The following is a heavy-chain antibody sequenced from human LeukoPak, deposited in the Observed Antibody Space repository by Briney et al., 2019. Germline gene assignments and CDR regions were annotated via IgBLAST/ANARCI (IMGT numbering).Heavy chain of an antibody. Sequence: PSETLSLTCAVHGGSFSGYYWSWIRQPPGKGLEWIGEINHSGSTNYNPSLKSRVTISVDTSKNQFSLKLSSVTAADTAVYYCARGSPYGRNWFDPWGQGTLVTVSS. D-gene: IGHD3-10*01. V-gene: IGHV4-34*01. CDR2: INHSGST. CDR1: GGSFSGYY. J-gene: IGHJ5*02. CDR3: ARGSPYGRNWFDP.